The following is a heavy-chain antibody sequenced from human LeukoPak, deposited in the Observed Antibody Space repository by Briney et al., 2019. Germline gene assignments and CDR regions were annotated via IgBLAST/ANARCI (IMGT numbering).Heavy chain of an antibody. CDR2: FDPEDGET. CDR3: ATFYCSSTSCYIDYYGMDV. CDR1: GYTLTELS. Sequence: GASVKVSCKVSGYTLTELSMHWVRQAPGKGLEWMGGFDPEDGETIYAQKFQGRVTMTEDTSTGTAYMELSSLRSEDTAVYYCATFYCSSTSCYIDYYGMDVWGQGTTVTVSS. D-gene: IGHD2-2*02. V-gene: IGHV1-24*01. J-gene: IGHJ6*02.